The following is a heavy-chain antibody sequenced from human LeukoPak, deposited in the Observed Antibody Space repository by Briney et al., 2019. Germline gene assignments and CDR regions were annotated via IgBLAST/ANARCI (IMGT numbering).Heavy chain of an antibody. CDR3: ARGGNYYLDY. CDR1: GLTFSSAW. CDR2: MNSGGTTI. V-gene: IGHV3-74*01. J-gene: IGHJ4*02. Sequence: GGSLRLSCAVSGLTFSSAWMHWVRQAPGKGLEWVSRMNSGGTTINYADSVKGRFTISRDNAKNTLYLQMHSLTAEDTAVYFCARGGNYYLDYWGQGTLATVSS.